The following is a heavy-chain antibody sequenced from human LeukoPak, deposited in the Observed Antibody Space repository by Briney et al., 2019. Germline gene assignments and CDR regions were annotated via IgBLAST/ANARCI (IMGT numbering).Heavy chain of an antibody. CDR3: ARVPNGSGILFDP. CDR2: IYCSGST. D-gene: IGHD3-10*01. CDR1: GGSISSGDYY. J-gene: IGHJ5*02. V-gene: IGHV4-30-4*01. Sequence: SQTLSLTCTVSGGSISSGDYYWSWIRQPPGKGLEWIGYIYCSGSTYYNPSLKSRVTISVDTSKNQFSLKLSSVTAADTAVYYCARVPNGSGILFDPWGQGTLVTVSS.